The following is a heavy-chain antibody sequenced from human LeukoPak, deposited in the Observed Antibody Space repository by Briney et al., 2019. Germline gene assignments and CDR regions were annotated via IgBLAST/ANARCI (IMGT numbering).Heavy chain of an antibody. J-gene: IGHJ4*02. CDR2: IYTSGST. D-gene: IGHD4-11*01. CDR1: GGSISGYY. Sequence: SETLSLTCTVSGGSISGYYWGWIRQPPGKGLEWIGRIYTSGSTNYNPSLKSRVTISVDTSKNQFSLKLSSVTAADTAVYYCARRDEYGNYGRLYWGQGTLVTVSS. CDR3: ARRDEYGNYGRLY. V-gene: IGHV4-4*07.